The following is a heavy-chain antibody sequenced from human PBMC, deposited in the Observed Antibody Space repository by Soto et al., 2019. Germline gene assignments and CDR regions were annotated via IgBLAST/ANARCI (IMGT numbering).Heavy chain of an antibody. CDR3: ARGYTFPFDP. D-gene: IGHD1-26*01. Sequence: GASAEVCSKASGDTLTSYAMHSVRQAPGQRLEWMGWINAGNGNTKYSQKFQGRVTITRDTSASTAYMELSSLRSEDTAVYYCARGYTFPFDPWGQGTLVTVSS. J-gene: IGHJ5*02. CDR1: GDTLTSYA. V-gene: IGHV1-3*01. CDR2: INAGNGNT.